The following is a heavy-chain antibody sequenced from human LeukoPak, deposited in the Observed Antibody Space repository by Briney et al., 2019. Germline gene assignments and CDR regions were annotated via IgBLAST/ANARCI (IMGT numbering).Heavy chain of an antibody. CDR3: VRDRDEGAFDI. V-gene: IGHV3-74*01. D-gene: IGHD5-24*01. CDR1: GFTFSSYW. Sequence: PGGSLRLSCAASGFTFSSYWMHWVRQAPGKGLVWVSRVNSDGSSTTYADSVKGRFTISRDNAKNTLYLQTNSLRVEDSAVYYCVRDRDEGAFDIWGQGTMVTVSS. J-gene: IGHJ3*02. CDR2: VNSDGSST.